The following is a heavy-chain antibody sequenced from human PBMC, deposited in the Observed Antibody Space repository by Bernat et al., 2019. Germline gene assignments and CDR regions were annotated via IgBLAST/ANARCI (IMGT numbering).Heavy chain of an antibody. D-gene: IGHD3-16*02. CDR2: IIPIFGTA. CDR3: ARIYVWGSYRYRHWFDP. V-gene: IGHV1-69*01. J-gene: IGHJ5*02. Sequence: QVQLVQSGAEVKKPGSSVKVSCKASGGTFSSYAISWVRQAPGQGLEWMGGIIPIFGTANHAQKFQGRVTITADESTSTAYMELSSLRSEETAVYYCARIYVWGSYRYRHWFDPWGQGTLVTVSS. CDR1: GGTFSSYA.